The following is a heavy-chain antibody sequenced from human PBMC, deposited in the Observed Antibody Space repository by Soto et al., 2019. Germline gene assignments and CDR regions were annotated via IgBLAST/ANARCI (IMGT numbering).Heavy chain of an antibody. CDR1: GFSFTNYW. J-gene: IGHJ5*02. Sequence: PGESLKISCKGSGFSFTNYWISWVRQMPGKGLEWMGSIDPVDSYANYSPSFQGHVTFSVDTSISTAYLQWSSLKASDTAMYFCARIESIARNWFDPWGQGTLVTVSS. CDR2: IDPVDSYA. D-gene: IGHD6-13*01. V-gene: IGHV5-10-1*01. CDR3: ARIESIARNWFDP.